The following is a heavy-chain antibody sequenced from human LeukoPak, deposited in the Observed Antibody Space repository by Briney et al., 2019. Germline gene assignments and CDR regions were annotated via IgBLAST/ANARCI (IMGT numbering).Heavy chain of an antibody. CDR2: ISGSGGST. V-gene: IGHV3-23*01. J-gene: IGHJ4*02. CDR1: GFTFSSYA. Sequence: GGSLRLSCAASGFTFSSYAMSWVRQAPGKGLEWVSAISGSGGSTYYADSVKGRFTISRDNSKNTLYLQMNSLRAEDTAVYYCAKDSDIVVVPAAHFDYWGQGTLVAVSS. CDR3: AKDSDIVVVPAAHFDY. D-gene: IGHD2-2*01.